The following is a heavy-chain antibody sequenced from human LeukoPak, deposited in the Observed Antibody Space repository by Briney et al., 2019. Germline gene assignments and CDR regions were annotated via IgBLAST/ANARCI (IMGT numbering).Heavy chain of an antibody. CDR3: TRGPGSGYNYLKAFDL. CDR1: GGSISSSY. V-gene: IGHV4-59*01. CDR2: INYSGIT. D-gene: IGHD5-24*01. J-gene: IGHJ3*01. Sequence: KPSETLSLTCTVSGGSISSSYWSWIRQPPQKGLEWIGYINYSGITNCSPSLKSRATISVDTSKNQFSLKLSSVTGADTAFYYCTRGPGSGYNYLKAFDLWGQGTMVTVSS.